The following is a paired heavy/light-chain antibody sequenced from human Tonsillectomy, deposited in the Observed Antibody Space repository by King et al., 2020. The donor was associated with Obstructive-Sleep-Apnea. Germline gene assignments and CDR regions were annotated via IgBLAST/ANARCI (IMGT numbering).Light chain of an antibody. J-gene: IGKJ4*01. V-gene: IGKV1-9*01. CDR3: QQVHNYPLT. CDR1: QGISSH. CDR2: AAS. Sequence: IQLTQSPSSLSASVGDRVTITCRASQGISSHLSWHQQKPGKAPKLLIYAASTLQSGVPSRFSGSGSGTDFTLTISNLQPEDFATYYCQQVHNYPLTFGGGTKVEI.
Heavy chain of an antibody. CDR3: AKRSLDGYNSPVDY. V-gene: IGHV3-23*01. CDR2: ISGSGENA. J-gene: IGHJ4*02. Sequence: EVQLLESGGGLVQPGGSLRLSCAASGFTFGSYALNWVRQAPGKGLEWVSDISGSGENAFYADSVNGRFTVSRDNSRNTLFLHMNSLRAEDTAVYYCAKRSLDGYNSPVDYWGQGTLVTVSS. CDR1: GFTFGSYA. D-gene: IGHD1-1*01.